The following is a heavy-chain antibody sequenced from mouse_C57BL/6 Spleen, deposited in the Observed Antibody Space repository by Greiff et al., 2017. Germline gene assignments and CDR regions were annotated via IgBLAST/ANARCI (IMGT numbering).Heavy chain of an antibody. Sequence: VKLQQPGAELVMPGASVKLSCKASGYTFTSYWMHWVKQRPGRGLEWIGEIDPSDSYTNYNQKFKGKSTLPVDKSSSTAYMQLNSLTSEDSAVYCCARGDDYWGQGTTLTVSS. CDR3: ARGDDY. J-gene: IGHJ2*01. V-gene: IGHV1-69*01. CDR2: IDPSDSYT. CDR1: GYTFTSYW.